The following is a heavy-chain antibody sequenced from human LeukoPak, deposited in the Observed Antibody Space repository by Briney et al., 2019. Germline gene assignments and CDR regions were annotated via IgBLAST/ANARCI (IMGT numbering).Heavy chain of an antibody. V-gene: IGHV4-59*01. J-gene: IGHJ3*02. CDR3: ASRVVVPAASDDAFDI. Sequence: SETLSLTCTVSGGSISSYYWSWLRQPPGKGLEWIGYIYYSGSTNYNPSLKSRVTISVDTSKNQFSLKLSSVTAADTAVYYCASRVVVPAASDDAFDIWGQGTMVTVSS. CDR1: GGSISSYY. CDR2: IYYSGST. D-gene: IGHD2-2*01.